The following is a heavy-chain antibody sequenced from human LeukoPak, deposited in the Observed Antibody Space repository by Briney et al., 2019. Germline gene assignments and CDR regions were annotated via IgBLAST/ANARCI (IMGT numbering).Heavy chain of an antibody. J-gene: IGHJ4*02. Sequence: GGSLRLSCAASGFTFSSYGMSWVRQAPGKGLEWVSAISGSGGSTYYADSVKGRFTISRDNSKNTLYLQMNSLRAEDTAVYYCAKDLIAPYYFDYWGQGTLVTVSS. D-gene: IGHD2/OR15-2a*01. CDR2: ISGSGGST. CDR1: GFTFSSYG. V-gene: IGHV3-23*01. CDR3: AKDLIAPYYFDY.